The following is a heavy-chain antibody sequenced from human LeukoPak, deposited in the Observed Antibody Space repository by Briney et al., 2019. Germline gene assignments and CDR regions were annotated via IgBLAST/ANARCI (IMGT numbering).Heavy chain of an antibody. CDR3: AKREGSGSYYASDY. CDR2: ISGSGGST. Sequence: PGASLRLSCAASGFTFSSYAMSWVRQAPGKGLEWVSAISGSGGSTYYADSVKGRFTISRDNSKNTLYLQMNSLRAEDTAVYYCAKREGSGSYYASDYWGQGTLVTVSS. D-gene: IGHD1-26*01. V-gene: IGHV3-23*01. J-gene: IGHJ4*02. CDR1: GFTFSSYA.